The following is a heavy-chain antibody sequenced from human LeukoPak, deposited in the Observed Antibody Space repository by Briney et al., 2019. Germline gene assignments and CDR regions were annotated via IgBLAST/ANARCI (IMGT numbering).Heavy chain of an antibody. CDR3: TTVDYGDLTPAASSDY. V-gene: IGHV3-15*01. D-gene: IGHD4-17*01. CDR2: IKTKTDGGTT. Sequence: PGGSLRLSCTASGFSLSKVWMSWVRQAPGQGLEWVGHIKTKTDGGTTEYVAPVRGRFTISRDDSGDTLYLQMNSLKIEDTAVYYCTTVDYGDLTPAASSDYWGQGTLVTVSS. CDR1: GFSLSKVW. J-gene: IGHJ4*02.